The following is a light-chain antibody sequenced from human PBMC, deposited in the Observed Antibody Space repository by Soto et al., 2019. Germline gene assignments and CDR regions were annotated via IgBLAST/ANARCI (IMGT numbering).Light chain of an antibody. CDR3: QHYSNWPPT. V-gene: IGKV3-15*01. Sequence: EVVMTQSPATLSVSPGERVTLSCRASESVHRNLAWYHQTPGQGPSLLIYYASTRATGVPDGFTGSGSGTEFTLTISRLQSEDFGVYHCQHYSNWPPTFGPGTKVEIK. J-gene: IGKJ3*01. CDR2: YAS. CDR1: ESVHRN.